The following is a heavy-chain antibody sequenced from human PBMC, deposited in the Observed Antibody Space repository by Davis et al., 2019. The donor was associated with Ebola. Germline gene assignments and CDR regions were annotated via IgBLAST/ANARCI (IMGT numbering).Heavy chain of an antibody. CDR2: INTNTGNP. CDR3: ARRDSSGWIVKYFQH. V-gene: IGHV7-4-1*02. Sequence: ASVKVSCKASGYSFTTYGMHWVRQAPGQGLEWMGWINTNTGNPTYAQGFTGRFVFSLDTSVSTAYLQISSLKAEDTAVYYCARRDSSGWIVKYFQHWGQGTLVTVSS. J-gene: IGHJ1*01. CDR1: GYSFTTYG. D-gene: IGHD6-19*01.